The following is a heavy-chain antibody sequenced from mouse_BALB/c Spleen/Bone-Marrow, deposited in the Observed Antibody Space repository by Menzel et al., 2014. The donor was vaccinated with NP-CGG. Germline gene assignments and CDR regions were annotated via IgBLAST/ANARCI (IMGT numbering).Heavy chain of an antibody. J-gene: IGHJ3*01. CDR1: GFNIKDTY. D-gene: IGHD1-1*01. V-gene: IGHV14-3*02. Sequence: EVQLQQSGAELVKPGAPVTLSCTASGFNIKDTYMHWVKQRPEQGLEWIGRIDPANGNIKYDPKFQGKATITADTSSNTAYLQLSSLTSEDTAVYYCAPYYYGRGFANWGQGTLVTVSA. CDR2: IDPANGNI. CDR3: APYYYGRGFAN.